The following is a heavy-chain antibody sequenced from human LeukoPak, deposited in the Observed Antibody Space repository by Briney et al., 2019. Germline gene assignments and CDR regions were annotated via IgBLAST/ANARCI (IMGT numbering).Heavy chain of an antibody. CDR2: IIPIFGTA. J-gene: IGHJ4*02. CDR1: GGTFSSYA. Sequence: SVKVSCKASGGTFSSYAISWVRQAPGQGLEWMGGIIPIFGTANYAQKFQGRVTITADESTSTAYMELSSLRSEDTAVYYCAHTRRGVINFGYWGQGTLVTVSS. V-gene: IGHV1-69*13. CDR3: AHTRRGVINFGY. D-gene: IGHD3-10*01.